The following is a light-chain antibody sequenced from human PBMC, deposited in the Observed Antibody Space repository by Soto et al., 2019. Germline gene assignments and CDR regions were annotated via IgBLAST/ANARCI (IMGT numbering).Light chain of an antibody. Sequence: QSVLSQPASVSGSPGQSITISCAGTSSGVGGYNYVSWYQQHPGKAPKLMISEVSNRPSGVSNRFSGSKSGNTASLTISGLQAEDEADYYCSSYTGTSTLVFGGGTKVTVL. CDR3: SSYTGTSTLV. CDR2: EVS. V-gene: IGLV2-14*01. CDR1: SSGVGGYNY. J-gene: IGLJ3*02.